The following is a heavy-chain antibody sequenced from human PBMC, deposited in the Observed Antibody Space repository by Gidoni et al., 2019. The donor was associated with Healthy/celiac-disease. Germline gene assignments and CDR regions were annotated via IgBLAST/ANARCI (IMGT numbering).Heavy chain of an antibody. D-gene: IGHD6-19*01. J-gene: IGHJ4*02. CDR2: ISYDGSNK. V-gene: IGHV3-30-3*01. Sequence: QVQLVESGGGVVQPGRSLRLSCAASGFTFSSSAMHWVRPAPGKGLEWVAVISYDGSNKYYADSVKGRFTISRDNSKDTLYLQMNSLRAEDTAVYYCARDARMAGRASHPEYFDYWGQGTLVTVSS. CDR1: GFTFSSSA. CDR3: ARDARMAGRASHPEYFDY.